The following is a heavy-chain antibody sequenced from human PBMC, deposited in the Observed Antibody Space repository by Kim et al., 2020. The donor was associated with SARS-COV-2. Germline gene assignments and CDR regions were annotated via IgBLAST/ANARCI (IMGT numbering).Heavy chain of an antibody. V-gene: IGHV4-30-2*04. Sequence: YTPALKSRVTITVDTYKNQFSLKLSSVTAADTAVYYCARVIVGAVFDYWGQGTLVTVSS. CDR3: ARVIVGAVFDY. J-gene: IGHJ4*02. D-gene: IGHD1-26*01.